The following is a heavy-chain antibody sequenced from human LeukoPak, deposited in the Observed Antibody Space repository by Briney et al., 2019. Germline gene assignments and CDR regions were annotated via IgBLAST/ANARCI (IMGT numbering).Heavy chain of an antibody. Sequence: GGSLRLSCAASGFTFSSYSMNWVRQAPGKGLEWVSSISSSSSYIYYADSVKGRFTISRDNAKNSLYLQMNSLRAEDTAVYYCARSIDSRAPIDIWGQGTMVTVSS. CDR2: ISSSSSYI. J-gene: IGHJ3*02. V-gene: IGHV3-21*01. CDR1: GFTFSSYS. CDR3: ARSIDSRAPIDI. D-gene: IGHD3-22*01.